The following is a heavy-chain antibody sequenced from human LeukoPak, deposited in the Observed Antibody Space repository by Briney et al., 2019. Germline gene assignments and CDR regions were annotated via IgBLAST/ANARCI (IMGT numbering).Heavy chain of an antibody. CDR2: IYTSGST. CDR1: GGSISSYY. V-gene: IGHV4-59*01. J-gene: IGHJ6*02. Sequence: SETLSLTCTVSGGSISSYYWSWIRQPPGKGLEWIGCIYTSGSTNYNPSLKSRVTISVDTSKNQFSLKLSSVTAADTAVYYCARDRQVRYFDWLPLRYYYYGMDVWGQGTTVTVSS. CDR3: ARDRQVRYFDWLPLRYYYYGMDV. D-gene: IGHD3-9*01.